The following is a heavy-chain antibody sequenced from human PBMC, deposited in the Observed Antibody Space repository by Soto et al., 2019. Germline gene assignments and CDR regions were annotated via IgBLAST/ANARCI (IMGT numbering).Heavy chain of an antibody. V-gene: IGHV4-34*01. D-gene: IGHD2-2*01. CDR2: INHSGST. CDR3: ARGLIVVVPAAIAFDY. J-gene: IGHJ4*02. CDR1: GGSFSGYY. Sequence: SETLSLTCAVYGGSFSGYYWSWIRQPPGKGLEWIGEINHSGSTNYNPSLKSRVTISVDTSKNQFSLKLSSVTAADTAVYYCARGLIVVVPAAIAFDYWGQGTLVTVSS.